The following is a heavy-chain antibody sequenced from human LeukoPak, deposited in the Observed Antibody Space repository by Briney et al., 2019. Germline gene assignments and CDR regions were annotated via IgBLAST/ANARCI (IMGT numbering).Heavy chain of an antibody. CDR2: ISSSSSYI. V-gene: IGHV3-21*01. CDR1: GFTFSSYS. CDR3: ARDKAAAGAQPYYFDY. Sequence: GGSLRLSCAASGFTFSSYSMNWVRQAPGKGLEWVSSISSSSSYIYYADSVKGRFTISRDNAKNSLYLQMNSLRAEDTAVYYCARDKAAAGAQPYYFDYWGQGTLVTVSS. J-gene: IGHJ4*02. D-gene: IGHD6-13*01.